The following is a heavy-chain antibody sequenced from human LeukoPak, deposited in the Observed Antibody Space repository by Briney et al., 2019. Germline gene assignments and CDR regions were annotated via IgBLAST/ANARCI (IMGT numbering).Heavy chain of an antibody. V-gene: IGHV1-18*01. D-gene: IGHD1-26*01. Sequence: ASVKVSCKASGYSFTSSGISWVRQAPGQGLEWMGWISAYNGNTNYAQKLQGRVTMTTDTSTSTGYMELRSLRSDDTAVYYCARDDSGSYYGEFDYWGQGTLVTVSS. CDR2: ISAYNGNT. J-gene: IGHJ4*02. CDR1: GYSFTSSG. CDR3: ARDDSGSYYGEFDY.